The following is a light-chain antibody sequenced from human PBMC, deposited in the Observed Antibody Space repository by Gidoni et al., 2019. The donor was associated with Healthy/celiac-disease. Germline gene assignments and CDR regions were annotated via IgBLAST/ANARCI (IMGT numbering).Light chain of an antibody. CDR1: SSNIGSNY. CDR2: RNN. J-gene: IGLJ1*01. CDR3: AAWDDSLSGFYV. Sequence: QSVLTQQPSASGTPGQRVTISCSGRSSNIGSNYVYWYQQRPGPAPKLLIYRNNQRPSGVPDRFSGSKSGTSASLAISGLRSEDEADYYCAAWDDSLSGFYVFGTGTKVTVL. V-gene: IGLV1-47*01.